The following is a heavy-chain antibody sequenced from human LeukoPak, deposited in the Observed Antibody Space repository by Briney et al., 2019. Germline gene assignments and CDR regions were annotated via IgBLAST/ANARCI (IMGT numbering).Heavy chain of an antibody. CDR3: GASRQYVGAFDI. Sequence: GGSLRLSCAASGFTFSTYELYWVRQAPGKGLEWISYISSGGTTIKYADSVRGRFTIYRDDGRESLYLQMNSVRVEDTAIYYCGASRQYVGAFDIWGQGTLVSVSS. V-gene: IGHV3-48*03. D-gene: IGHD3-16*01. CDR1: GFTFSTYE. J-gene: IGHJ3*02. CDR2: ISSGGTTI.